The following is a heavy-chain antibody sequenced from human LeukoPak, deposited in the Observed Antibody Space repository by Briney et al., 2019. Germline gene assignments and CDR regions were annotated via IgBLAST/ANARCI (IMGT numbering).Heavy chain of an antibody. J-gene: IGHJ4*02. D-gene: IGHD3-22*01. V-gene: IGHV3-21*01. CDR1: GFTFSSYT. Sequence: GGSLRLSCAASGFTFSSYTMNWVRQAPGKGLEWVSSISYSSSYIYYADSLKGRFTISRDNAKNSLYLQMNSLRAEDTAVYYCARASMIVVVIDQPFGYWGQGTLVTVSS. CDR2: ISYSSSYI. CDR3: ARASMIVVVIDQPFGY.